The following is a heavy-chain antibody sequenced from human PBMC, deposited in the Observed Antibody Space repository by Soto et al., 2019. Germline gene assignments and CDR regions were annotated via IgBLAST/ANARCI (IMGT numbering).Heavy chain of an antibody. CDR2: IWYDGSNK. CDR1: GFTFSSYG. Sequence: GGSLRLSCAASGFTFSSYGMHWVRQAPGKGLEWVAVIWYDGSNKYYADSVKGRFTISRDNSKNTLYLKRNSLRAEDTAVYYCARDLENSCSSTSCYEGRGGWFDPWGQGTLVTVSS. D-gene: IGHD2-2*01. J-gene: IGHJ5*02. V-gene: IGHV3-33*01. CDR3: ARDLENSCSSTSCYEGRGGWFDP.